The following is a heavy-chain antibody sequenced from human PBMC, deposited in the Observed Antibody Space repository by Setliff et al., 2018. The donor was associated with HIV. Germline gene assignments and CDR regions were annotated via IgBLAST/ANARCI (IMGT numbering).Heavy chain of an antibody. V-gene: IGHV1-46*01. CDR1: GYTFTSYY. CDR3: AIDVSQTYNFWSGSGLDV. D-gene: IGHD3-3*01. CDR2: INPSDNNT. J-gene: IGHJ6*02. Sequence: GASVKVSCKASGYTFTSYYMQWVRQAPGQGLEWMGIINPSDNNTKYAQKFQGRVTLASDTTTSTVYMELRSLRSEDTDMFYCAIDVSQTYNFWSGSGLDVWGQGTTVTVSS.